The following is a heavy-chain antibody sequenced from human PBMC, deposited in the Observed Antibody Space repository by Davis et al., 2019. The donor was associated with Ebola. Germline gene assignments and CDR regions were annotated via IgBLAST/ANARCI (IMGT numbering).Heavy chain of an antibody. CDR3: ARNRQYEILTGYYKGDAFDI. V-gene: IGHV1-8*01. J-gene: IGHJ3*02. Sequence: AASVKVSCKASGYTFTSYDINWVRQATGQGLAWMGSMNPTSGNTGYAQKFQGRVTMTRNTSISTAYMELSSLRSEDTAVYYCARNRQYEILTGYYKGDAFDIWGQGTMVTVSS. D-gene: IGHD3-9*01. CDR1: GYTFTSYD. CDR2: MNPTSGNT.